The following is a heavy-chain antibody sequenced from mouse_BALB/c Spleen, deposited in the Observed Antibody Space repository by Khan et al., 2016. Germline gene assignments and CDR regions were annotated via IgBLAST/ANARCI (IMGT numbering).Heavy chain of an antibody. CDR1: GYTFTDYS. Sequence: QIQLVQSGPELKEPGETVKISCKASGYTFTDYSMHWVKQAPGKGLKWMGWINTETGEPTYADDFKGRFAFSLETSASTAYLQINNLKNEDTATXSCASLITTAWFAYWGQGTLVTVSA. V-gene: IGHV9-2-1*01. CDR3: ASLITTAWFAY. J-gene: IGHJ3*01. CDR2: INTETGEP. D-gene: IGHD2-4*01.